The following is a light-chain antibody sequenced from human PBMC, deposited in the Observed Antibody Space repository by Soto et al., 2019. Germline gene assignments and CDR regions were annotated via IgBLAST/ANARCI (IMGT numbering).Light chain of an antibody. CDR2: GAS. CDR3: LQYNTWPRGT. V-gene: IGKV3-15*01. J-gene: IGKJ3*01. Sequence: EIMMTQSPGTLSVSPGEGATLSCTASQSVNLNLAWYQQKPGQPPRLLLYGASTRATGIPVRFCGSGSGTEFSITISSLLYEEDAVYYYLQYNTWPRGTFGHGTKVEIK. CDR1: QSVNLN.